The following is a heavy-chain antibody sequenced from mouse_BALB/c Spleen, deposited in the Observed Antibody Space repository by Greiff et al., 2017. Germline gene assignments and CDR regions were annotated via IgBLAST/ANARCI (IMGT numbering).Heavy chain of an antibody. CDR3: AREGVTGDYAMDY. J-gene: IGHJ4*01. Sequence: QVQLQQSGAELVRPGVSVKISCKGSGYTFTDYAMHWVKQSHAKSLEWIGVISTYYGDASYNQKFKGKATMTVDKSSSTAYMELARLTSEDSAIYYCAREGVTGDYAMDYWGQGTSVTVSS. CDR1: GYTFTDYA. CDR2: ISTYYGDA. D-gene: IGHD2-2*01. V-gene: IGHV1S137*01.